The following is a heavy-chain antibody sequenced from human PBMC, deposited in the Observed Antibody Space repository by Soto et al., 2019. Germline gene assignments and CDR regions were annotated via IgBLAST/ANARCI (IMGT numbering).Heavy chain of an antibody. CDR2: IYSGGST. CDR3: ARHAVGSVTAIYYYYYMDV. Sequence: EVQLVESGGGLVQPGGSLRLSCAASGFTVSSNYMSWVRQAPGKGLEWVSVIYSGGSTYYADSVKGRFTISRDNSKNTLYLQMNSLRAEDTAVYYCARHAVGSVTAIYYYYYMDVWGKGTTVTVSS. J-gene: IGHJ6*03. CDR1: GFTVSSNY. V-gene: IGHV3-66*04. D-gene: IGHD2-21*02.